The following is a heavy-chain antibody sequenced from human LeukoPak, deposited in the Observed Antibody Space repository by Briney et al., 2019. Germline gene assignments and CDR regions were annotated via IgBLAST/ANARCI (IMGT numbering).Heavy chain of an antibody. V-gene: IGHV3-48*04. CDR3: ARDGTPIYNSGWVYMDV. CDR2: ISSSSTTI. D-gene: IGHD6-25*01. J-gene: IGHJ6*03. CDR1: GFTVSSNS. Sequence: GGSLRLSCTVSGFTVSSNSMSWVRQAPGKGLEWISYISSSSTTIHYADSVKGRFTISRDNAENSLYLQMNSLRVEDTAVYYCARDGTPIYNSGWVYMDVWGRGTTVTISS.